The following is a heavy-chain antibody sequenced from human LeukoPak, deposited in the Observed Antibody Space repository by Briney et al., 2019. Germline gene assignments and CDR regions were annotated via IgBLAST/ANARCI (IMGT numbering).Heavy chain of an antibody. CDR2: INHSGST. V-gene: IGHV4-34*01. CDR3: ARGHIVVVPAATYYFDY. CDR1: GGSFSGYH. J-gene: IGHJ4*02. Sequence: SETLSLTCAVYGGSFSGYHWSWIRQPPGKGLEWIGEINHSGSTNYNPSLKSRVTISVDTSKNQFSLKLSSVTAADTAVYYCARGHIVVVPAATYYFDYWGQGTMVTVSS. D-gene: IGHD2-2*01.